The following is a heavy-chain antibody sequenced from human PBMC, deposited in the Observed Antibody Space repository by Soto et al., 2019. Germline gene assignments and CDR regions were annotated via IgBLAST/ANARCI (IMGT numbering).Heavy chain of an antibody. J-gene: IGHJ4*02. Sequence: QVQLVESGGGVVQPGRSLRLSCAASGFTFSSYGMHWVRQAPGKGLGWVAVIWYDGSNKYYADSVKGRFTISRDNSKNTLYLQMTSLRAEDTAVYYCARGQFDDSSGGFDYWGQGTLVTVS. CDR2: IWYDGSNK. D-gene: IGHD3-22*01. CDR1: GFTFSSYG. V-gene: IGHV3-33*01. CDR3: ARGQFDDSSGGFDY.